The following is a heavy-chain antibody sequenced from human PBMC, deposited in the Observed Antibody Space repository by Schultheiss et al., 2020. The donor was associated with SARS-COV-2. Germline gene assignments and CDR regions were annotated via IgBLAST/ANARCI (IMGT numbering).Heavy chain of an antibody. CDR3: ARWLILDY. V-gene: IGHV3-7*01. CDR2: IKQDGSEK. Sequence: GGSLRLSCAASGFTFSTYAMSWVRQAPGKGLEWVANIKQDGSEKYYVDSVKGRFTISRDNAKNSLYLQMNSLRAEDTAVYYCARWLILDYWGQGTLVTVSS. D-gene: IGHD5-12*01. CDR1: GFTFSTYA. J-gene: IGHJ4*02.